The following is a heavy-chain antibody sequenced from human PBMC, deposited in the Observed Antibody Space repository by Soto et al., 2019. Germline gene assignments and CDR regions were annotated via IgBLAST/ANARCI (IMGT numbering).Heavy chain of an antibody. D-gene: IGHD3-22*01. CDR3: TLRDDSSRGPIY. CDR2: GE. J-gene: IGHJ4*02. CDR1: GFSLSTRGKA. Sequence: SGPAGEPTKTLTLTCTVSGFSLSTRGKALGWIRQPPGEAPECVALGEQYSPSLQRRLTFTKATTKKQVVLTMTDMDPVDTATYYCTLRDDSSRGPIYWGQGSLVTVSS. V-gene: IGHV2-5*01.